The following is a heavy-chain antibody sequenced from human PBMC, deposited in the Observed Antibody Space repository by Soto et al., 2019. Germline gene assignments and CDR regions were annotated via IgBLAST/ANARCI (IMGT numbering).Heavy chain of an antibody. D-gene: IGHD2-15*01. CDR2: IYPADSDT. J-gene: IGHJ3*02. V-gene: IGHV5-51*01. Sequence: GESLKISCKGSGYTFTNYWIGWVRQMPGIGLEWMGIIYPADSDTRYTQSFQGQVTMLVDKSISTAYLQWSSVKASDTAMYFCARVLGFCSAGSCYNAFDIWGQGTRVTV. CDR3: ARVLGFCSAGSCYNAFDI. CDR1: GYTFTNYW.